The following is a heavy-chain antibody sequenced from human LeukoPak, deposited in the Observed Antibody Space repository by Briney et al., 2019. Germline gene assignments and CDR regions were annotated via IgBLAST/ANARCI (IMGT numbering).Heavy chain of an antibody. V-gene: IGHV3-30*18. CDR2: ISYDGSNK. CDR1: GFTFDDYG. J-gene: IGHJ4*02. CDR3: AKLPPRGCGGDCYGY. Sequence: GGSLRLSCAASGFTFDDYGMSWVRQAPGKGLEWVAVISYDGSNKYYADSVKGRFTISRDNSKNTLYLQMNSLRAEDTAVYYCAKLPPRGCGGDCYGYWGQGTLVTVSS. D-gene: IGHD2-21*02.